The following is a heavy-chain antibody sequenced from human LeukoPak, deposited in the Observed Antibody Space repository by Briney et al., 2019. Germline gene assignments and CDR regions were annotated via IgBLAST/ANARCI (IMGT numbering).Heavy chain of an antibody. CDR1: GYRFTNYN. CDR2: IKPNGGST. J-gene: IGHJ5*02. D-gene: IGHD4-23*01. CDR3: ARDNSVEDTAWWFDP. V-gene: IGHV1-46*01. Sequence: ASVKVSCKASGYRFTNYNMHWVRQAPGQGLEWMAIIKPNGGSTSYAQKSQGRVTMTRDMSTSTDYMELSSLRSEDTAVYYCARDNSVEDTAWWFDPWGQGTLVTVSS.